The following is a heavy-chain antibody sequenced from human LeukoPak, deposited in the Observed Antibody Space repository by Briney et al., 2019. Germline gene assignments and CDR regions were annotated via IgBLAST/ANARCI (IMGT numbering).Heavy chain of an antibody. D-gene: IGHD3-22*01. CDR3: ARRIVVVIADAFDI. Sequence: SETLSLTCTVSGGSISTSSYYWGWIRQPPGKGLEWIGSIYYSGSTYYNPSLKSRVTISVDTSKNQFSLTLSSVTAADTAVYYCARRIVVVIADAFDIWGQGTMVTVSS. J-gene: IGHJ3*02. CDR2: IYYSGST. V-gene: IGHV4-39*07. CDR1: GGSISTSSYY.